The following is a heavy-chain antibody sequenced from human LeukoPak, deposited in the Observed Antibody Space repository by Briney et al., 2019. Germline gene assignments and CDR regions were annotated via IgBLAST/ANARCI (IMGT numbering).Heavy chain of an antibody. CDR3: ARGFES. CDR1: GFTFSSYE. Sequence: GGSLRLSCAASGFTFSSYEMNWVRQAPGKGLEWVSYISSSGSTIHYADSVKGRFTISRDKAKYSLYLHMSSLRADDTAVYYCARGFESYGQGTLVTVSS. J-gene: IGHJ5*01. V-gene: IGHV3-48*03. CDR2: ISSSGSTI.